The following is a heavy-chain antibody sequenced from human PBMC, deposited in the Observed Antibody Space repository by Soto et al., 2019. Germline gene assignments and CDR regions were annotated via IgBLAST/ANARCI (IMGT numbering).Heavy chain of an antibody. V-gene: IGHV4-4*07. Sequence: SETLSLTCTVSGGSISSYYWSWIRQPAGKGLEWIGRIYTSGSTNYNPSLKSRVTMSVDTSKNQFSLKLSSVTAADTAVYYCARETDCSSTSCYSRGYYYYGMDVWGQGTTVTVSS. J-gene: IGHJ6*02. CDR2: IYTSGST. D-gene: IGHD2-2*02. CDR3: ARETDCSSTSCYSRGYYYYGMDV. CDR1: GGSISSYY.